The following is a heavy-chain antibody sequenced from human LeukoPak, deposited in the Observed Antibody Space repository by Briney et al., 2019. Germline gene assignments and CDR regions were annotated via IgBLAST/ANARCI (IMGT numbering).Heavy chain of an antibody. V-gene: IGHV1-69*06. J-gene: IGHJ6*03. CDR3: AAYYYGSGYYYYMDV. Sequence: SVKVSCKASGGTFGSYAISWVRQAPGQGLEWMGGIIPIFGTANYAQKFQGRVTITADKSTSTAYMELSSLRSEDTAVYYCAAYYYGSGYYYYMDVWGKGTTVTISS. CDR2: IIPIFGTA. CDR1: GGTFGSYA. D-gene: IGHD3-10*01.